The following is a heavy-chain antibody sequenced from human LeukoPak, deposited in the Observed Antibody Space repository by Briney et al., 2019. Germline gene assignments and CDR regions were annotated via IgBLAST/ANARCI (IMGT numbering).Heavy chain of an antibody. CDR3: AGEGEEYYGSGTFAFDI. CDR1: GYTFTGYY. V-gene: IGHV1-2*04. CDR2: INPNSGGT. D-gene: IGHD3-10*01. Sequence: ASVKVSCKASGYTFTGYYMHWVRQAPGQGLEWMGWINPNSGGTNYAQKFQGWVTMTRDTSISTAYMELSRLRSDDTAVYYCAGEGEEYYGSGTFAFDIWGQGTMVTVSS. J-gene: IGHJ3*02.